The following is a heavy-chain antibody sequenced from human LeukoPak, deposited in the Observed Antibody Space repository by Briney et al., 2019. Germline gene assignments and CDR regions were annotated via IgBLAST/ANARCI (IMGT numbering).Heavy chain of an antibody. V-gene: IGHV3-48*03. J-gene: IGHJ6*02. CDR1: GFTFSSYA. CDR3: AGGIAARPFYYYGMDV. D-gene: IGHD6-6*01. Sequence: GGSLRLSCAASGFTFSSYAMSWVRQAPGKGLEWVSYISSSGSTIYYADSVKGRFTISRDNAKNSLYLQMNSLRAEDTAVYYCAGGIAARPFYYYGMDVWGQGTTVTVSS. CDR2: ISSSGSTI.